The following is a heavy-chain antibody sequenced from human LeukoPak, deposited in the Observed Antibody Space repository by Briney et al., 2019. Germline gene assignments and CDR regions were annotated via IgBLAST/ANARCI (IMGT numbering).Heavy chain of an antibody. J-gene: IGHJ4*02. CDR2: IYSGGST. CDR1: GFTFSSYS. D-gene: IGHD3-22*01. V-gene: IGHV3-53*01. Sequence: PGGSLRLSCAASGFTFSSYSMNWVRQAPGKGLEWVSVIYSGGSTYYADSVKGRFTISRDNSKNTLYLQMNSLRAEDTAVYYCARDLGYDSSGSDYWGQGTLVTVSS. CDR3: ARDLGYDSSGSDY.